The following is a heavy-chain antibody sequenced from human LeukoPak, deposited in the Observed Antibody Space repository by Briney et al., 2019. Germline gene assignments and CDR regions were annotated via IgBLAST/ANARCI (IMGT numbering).Heavy chain of an antibody. CDR1: GGSVSSGSYY. V-gene: IGHV4-61*01. CDR2: IYYSGST. D-gene: IGHD2-2*01. CDR3: ARGGDQLLQNWFDP. Sequence: SETLSLTCTVSGGSVSSGSYYWSWIRQPPGKGLEWIGYIYYSGSTNYNPSLKSRVTISVDTSKNQFSLKLSSVTAADTAVYYCARGGDQLLQNWFDPWGQGTLVTVSS. J-gene: IGHJ5*02.